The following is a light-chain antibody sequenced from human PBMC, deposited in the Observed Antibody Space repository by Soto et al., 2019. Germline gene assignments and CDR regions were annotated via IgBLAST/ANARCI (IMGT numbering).Light chain of an antibody. J-gene: IGLJ1*01. CDR2: RNN. V-gene: IGLV1-47*01. CDR1: SSNIGSNY. CDR3: AAWDDSLSGREV. Sequence: QAVVTQPPSASGTPGQRVTISCSGSSSNIGSNYVYWYQQLPGTAPKLLIYRNNQRPSGVPDRFSGSKSGPSASLAISGLRSEDEADYYCAAWDDSLSGREVFGTGTKLTVL.